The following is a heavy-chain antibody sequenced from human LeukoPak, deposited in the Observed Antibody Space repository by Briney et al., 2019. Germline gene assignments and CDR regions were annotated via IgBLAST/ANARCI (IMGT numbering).Heavy chain of an antibody. D-gene: IGHD6-19*01. CDR3: ASEVVAVAGTGFDP. Sequence: SETLSLTCAVYGGSFSGYYWSWIRQPPGKGLEWIGEINHSGSTNYNPSLKSRVTISVDTSKNQFSLKLSSVTAADTAVYYCASEVVAVAGTGFDPWGQGTLVTVSS. CDR1: GGSFSGYY. CDR2: INHSGST. J-gene: IGHJ5*02. V-gene: IGHV4-34*01.